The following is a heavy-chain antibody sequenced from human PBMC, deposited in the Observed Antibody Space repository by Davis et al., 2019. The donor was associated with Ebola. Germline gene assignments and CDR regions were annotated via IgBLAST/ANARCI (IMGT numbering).Heavy chain of an antibody. Sequence: GESLKISCAASGFTFSSYWMSWVRQAPGKGLEWVANIKQDGSEKYYVDSVKGRFTISRDNAKNSLYLQMNSLRAEDTAVYYCARGGGGYCSSTSCYRYYGMDVWGQGTTVTVSS. CDR1: GFTFSSYW. D-gene: IGHD2-2*01. V-gene: IGHV3-7*01. J-gene: IGHJ6*02. CDR2: IKQDGSEK. CDR3: ARGGGGYCSSTSCYRYYGMDV.